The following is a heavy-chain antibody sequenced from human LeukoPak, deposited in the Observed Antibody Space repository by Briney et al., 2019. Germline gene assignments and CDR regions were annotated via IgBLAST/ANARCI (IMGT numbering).Heavy chain of an antibody. CDR2: INPNSGGT. V-gene: IGHV1-2*02. CDR3: ASPGMTAAGTKAFDI. Sequence: ASVKVSCKASGYTFTGYYMHWVRQAPGQGLEWMVGINPNSGGTNYAQKFQGRVTMTRDTSISTAYLELSRLRSDDTAVYYCASPGMTAAGTKAFDIWGQGTMVTVSS. CDR1: GYTFTGYY. J-gene: IGHJ3*02. D-gene: IGHD6-13*01.